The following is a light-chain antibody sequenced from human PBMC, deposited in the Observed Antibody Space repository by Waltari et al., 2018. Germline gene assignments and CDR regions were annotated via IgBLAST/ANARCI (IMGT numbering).Light chain of an antibody. CDR2: DTS. Sequence: DIVLTQSPATLSLSPGERAPLSWRASHSVSSYLAWDQQKPGQTPRLLIYDTSFRAAGIPDRFSGRGSGTDFTLTISSVEPEDSAVYYCQQRRNWPRLFTFGGGTKVEIK. CDR3: QQRRNWPRLFT. V-gene: IGKV3-11*01. J-gene: IGKJ4*01. CDR1: HSVSSY.